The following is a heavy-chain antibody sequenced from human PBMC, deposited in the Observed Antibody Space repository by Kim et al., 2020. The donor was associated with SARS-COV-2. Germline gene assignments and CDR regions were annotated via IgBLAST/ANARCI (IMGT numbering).Heavy chain of an antibody. D-gene: IGHD4-17*01. CDR1: GFTFSSYA. CDR3: ASPLDDYGPNFQH. CDR2: ISYDGSNK. J-gene: IGHJ1*01. V-gene: IGHV3-30*04. Sequence: GGSLRLSCAASGFTFSSYAMHWVRQAPGKGLEWVAVISYDGSNKYYADSVKGRFTISRDNSKNTLYLQMNSLRAEDTAVYYCASPLDDYGPNFQHWGQGTLVTVSS.